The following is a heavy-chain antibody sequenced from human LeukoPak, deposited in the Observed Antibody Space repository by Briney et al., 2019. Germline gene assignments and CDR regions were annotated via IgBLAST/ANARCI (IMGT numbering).Heavy chain of an antibody. CDR1: GYTFTGYY. V-gene: IGHV1-2*02. CDR2: INPKSGGT. Sequence: ASVKVSCKASGYTFTGYYMHWVRQAPGQGLEWMGWINPKSGGTNYAQRFQGRVTMTRDTSISTAYMELSRLKSDDTAVYYRAKVIGANLVAFDIWGQGTMVTVSS. D-gene: IGHD4/OR15-4a*01. CDR3: AKVIGANLVAFDI. J-gene: IGHJ3*02.